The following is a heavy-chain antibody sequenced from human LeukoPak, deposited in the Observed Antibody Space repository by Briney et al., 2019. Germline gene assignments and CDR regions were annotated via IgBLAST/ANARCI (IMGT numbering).Heavy chain of an antibody. CDR3: ARHDYGGNSGDY. Sequence: GGSLRLSCAASGFTFSSYSMNWVRQAPGQGLEWVSYIGTSSSTIYYADSVKGRFTISRDNAENSLYLQMNSLRDEDTAVYYCARHDYGGNSGDYWGQGTLVTVSS. CDR2: IGTSSSTI. V-gene: IGHV3-48*02. CDR1: GFTFSSYS. J-gene: IGHJ4*02. D-gene: IGHD4-23*01.